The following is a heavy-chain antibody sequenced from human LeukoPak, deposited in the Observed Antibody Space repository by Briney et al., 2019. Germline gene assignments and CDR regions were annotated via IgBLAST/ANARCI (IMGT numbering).Heavy chain of an antibody. CDR2: IIPIFGTA. V-gene: IGHV1-69*13. CDR3: ARDVRDIVVVPAATNYYYYYGMDV. J-gene: IGHJ6*02. D-gene: IGHD2-2*01. Sequence: GASVKVSCKASGGTFSSYAISWVRQAPGQGLEWMGGIIPIFGTANYAQKFQGRVTNTADESTSTAYMELSSLRSEDTAVYYCARDVRDIVVVPAATNYYYYYGMDVWGQGTTVTVSS. CDR1: GGTFSSYA.